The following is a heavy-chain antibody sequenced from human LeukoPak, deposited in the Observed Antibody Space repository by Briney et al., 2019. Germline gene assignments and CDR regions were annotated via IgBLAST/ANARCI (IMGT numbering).Heavy chain of an antibody. J-gene: IGHJ3*02. CDR1: GFTFSTYS. Sequence: GGSLRLSCSASGFTFSTYSMNWVRQAPGKGLEWVSSISSSSIYIYYADSLKGRFTISRDNAKNSLFLQMNSLRAKDTAVYYCARGRRDGYNLLDAFDIWGQGTVVTVSS. D-gene: IGHD5-24*01. V-gene: IGHV3-21*01. CDR2: ISSSSIYI. CDR3: ARGRRDGYNLLDAFDI.